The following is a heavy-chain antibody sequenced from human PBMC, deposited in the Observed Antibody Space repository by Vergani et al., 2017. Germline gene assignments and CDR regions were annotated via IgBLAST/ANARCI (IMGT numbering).Heavy chain of an antibody. D-gene: IGHD6-13*01. CDR1: GGSFSGYY. J-gene: IGHJ6*03. V-gene: IGHV4-34*01. Sequence: QVQLQQWGAGLLKPSETLSLTCAVYGGSFSGYYWSWIRQPPGKGLEWIGEINHSGSTNYNPSLKSRVTISVDTSKNQFSLKLSSVTAADTAVYYCARVDAGYSSSCSDYYYYYMDVWGKGTTVTVSS. CDR3: ARVDAGYSSSCSDYYYYYMDV. CDR2: INHSGST.